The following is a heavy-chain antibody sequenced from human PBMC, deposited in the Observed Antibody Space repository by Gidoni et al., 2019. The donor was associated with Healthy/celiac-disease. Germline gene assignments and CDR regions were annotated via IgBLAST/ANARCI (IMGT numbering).Heavy chain of an antibody. CDR1: GFTFSKAW. D-gene: IGHD2-2*01. V-gene: IGHV3-15*07. CDR3: TTDEGSGTIVVVPAATAY. CDR2: SKSKTDDGTT. J-gene: IGHJ4*02. Sequence: EVQLVESGGGLVKPGGSLRLSCAASGFTFSKAWMNWGRQAPGQGLEWVGRSKSKTDDGTTDYAAPVKGRFTISRDDSKNTLYLQMNSLKTEDTAVYYCTTDEGSGTIVVVPAATAYWGEGTLVTVSS.